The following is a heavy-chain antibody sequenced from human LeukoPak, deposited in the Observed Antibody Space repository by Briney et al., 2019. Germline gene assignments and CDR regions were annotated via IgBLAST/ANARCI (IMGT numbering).Heavy chain of an antibody. J-gene: IGHJ3*02. CDR2: ISSSSSYI. CDR3: ARDSGATGAFDI. V-gene: IGHV3-21*01. D-gene: IGHD6-25*01. CDR1: GFTFSSYS. Sequence: PGGSLRLSCAASGFTFSSYSMNWVRQAPGKGLEWVSSISSSSSYIYYADSVKGRFTISRDNAKNSLYLQMNSLRAEDTAVYYCARDSGATGAFDIWGQGTMVTVSS.